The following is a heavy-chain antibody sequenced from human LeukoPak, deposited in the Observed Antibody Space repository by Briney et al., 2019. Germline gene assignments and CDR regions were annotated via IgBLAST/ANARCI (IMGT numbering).Heavy chain of an antibody. Sequence: ASVKVSCKASGGTFSSYAISWVRQVPGQGLEWMGWINPKSGGTNYAQKFQGRVTMARDTSISTAYMELSRLTSDDTAVYYCARGLVPVVVPAEDAFDIWGQGTMVTVSS. J-gene: IGHJ3*02. CDR2: INPKSGGT. V-gene: IGHV1-2*02. CDR3: ARGLVPVVVPAEDAFDI. CDR1: GGTFSSYA. D-gene: IGHD2-2*01.